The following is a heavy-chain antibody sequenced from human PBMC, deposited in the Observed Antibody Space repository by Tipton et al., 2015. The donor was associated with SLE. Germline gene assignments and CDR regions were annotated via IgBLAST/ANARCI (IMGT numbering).Heavy chain of an antibody. Sequence: TLSLTCAVYGGSFSGYYWSWIRQPPGKGLEWIGEINHSGSTNYNPSLKSRVTISVDTSKNQCSLKLSSVTAADTAVYYCARGSSGSYGGAFDIWGQGTMVTVSS. V-gene: IGHV4-34*01. CDR3: ARGSSGSYGGAFDI. CDR2: INHSGST. CDR1: GGSFSGYY. D-gene: IGHD1-26*01. J-gene: IGHJ3*02.